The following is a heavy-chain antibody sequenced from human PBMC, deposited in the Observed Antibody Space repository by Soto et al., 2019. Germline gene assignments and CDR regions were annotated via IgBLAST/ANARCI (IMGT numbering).Heavy chain of an antibody. Sequence: QLQLQESGPGLVKPSETLSLTCTVSGGSISSSSYYWGWIRQPPGKGLEWIGSIYYSGSTYYNPSLKSRVTISVDTSKNQFSLKLSSVTAADTAVYYCARHPNIENWFDPWGQGTLVTVSS. CDR1: GGSISSSSYY. CDR2: IYYSGST. V-gene: IGHV4-39*01. J-gene: IGHJ5*02. CDR3: ARHPNIENWFDP.